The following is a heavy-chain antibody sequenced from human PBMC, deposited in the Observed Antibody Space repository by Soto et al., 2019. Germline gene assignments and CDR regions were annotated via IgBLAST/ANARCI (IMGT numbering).Heavy chain of an antibody. CDR2: IIPIFGTT. V-gene: IGHV1-69*14. CDR1: GGTFSNYA. CDR3: ARELPPAPGSFREDALDI. D-gene: IGHD6-13*01. J-gene: IGHJ3*02. Sequence: QVQLVQSGAELKKPGSSVKVSCQASGGTFSNYAISWVRQAPGQGLEWMGKIIPIFGTTNYAQNFRGRVTITADKYTTTAYMELSSLRSDDTALYYCARELPPAPGSFREDALDIWAQGTMITVSS.